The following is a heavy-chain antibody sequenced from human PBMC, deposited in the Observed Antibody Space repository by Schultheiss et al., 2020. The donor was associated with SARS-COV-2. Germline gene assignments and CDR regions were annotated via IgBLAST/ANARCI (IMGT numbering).Heavy chain of an antibody. CDR3: AKCPALYSSSWYYFDY. D-gene: IGHD6-13*01. Sequence: SETLSLTCAVYGGSFSGYYWSWIRQPPGKGLEWIGEINHSGSTNYNPSLKSRVTISVDTSKNQFSLKLSSVTAADTAVYYCAKCPALYSSSWYYFDYWGQGTLVTVSS. CDR2: INHSGST. CDR1: GGSFSGYY. V-gene: IGHV4-34*01. J-gene: IGHJ4*02.